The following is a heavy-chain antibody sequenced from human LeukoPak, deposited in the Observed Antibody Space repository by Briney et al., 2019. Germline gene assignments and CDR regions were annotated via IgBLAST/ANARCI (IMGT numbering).Heavy chain of an antibody. D-gene: IGHD5-18*01. CDR3: ARDAVDTANAV. J-gene: IGHJ6*02. CDR2: INSDGSIT. V-gene: IGHV3-74*01. Sequence: GGSLRLSCAASGSTFTTYWMHWVRQAPGKGLVWVSHINSDGSITSYADSVKGRFTISRDNAKNTLYLQMNSLRAEDTAVCYCARDAVDTANAVWGQGTTVTVSS. CDR1: GSTFTTYW.